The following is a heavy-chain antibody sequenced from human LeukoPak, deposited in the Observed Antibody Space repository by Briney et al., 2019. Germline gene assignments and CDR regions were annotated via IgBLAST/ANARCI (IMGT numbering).Heavy chain of an antibody. CDR2: IYYSGST. V-gene: IGHV4-59*12. J-gene: IGHJ5*02. D-gene: IGHD2-21*02. CDR3: ARLIGVVTGESDP. CDR1: GGSISSYY. Sequence: SETLSLTCTVSGGSISSYYWSWIRQPPGKGLEWIGYIYYSGSTNYNPSLKSRVTISVDTSKNQFSLKLSSVTAADTAVYYCARLIGVVTGESDPWGQGTLVTVSS.